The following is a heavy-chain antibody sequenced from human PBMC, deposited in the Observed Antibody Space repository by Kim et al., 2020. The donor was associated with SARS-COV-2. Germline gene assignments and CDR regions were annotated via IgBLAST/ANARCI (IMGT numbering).Heavy chain of an antibody. V-gene: IGHV1-46*01. Sequence: RPTYAQRFQGRLTLTRDTSTSTVYMELRSLTPEDTAIYYCVREEGSFDFWGQGTLLTVSS. J-gene: IGHJ4*02. CDR2: RP. D-gene: IGHD3-10*01. CDR3: VREEGSFDF.